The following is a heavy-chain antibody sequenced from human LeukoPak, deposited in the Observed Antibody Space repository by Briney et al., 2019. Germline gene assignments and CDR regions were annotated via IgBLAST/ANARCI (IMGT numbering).Heavy chain of an antibody. Sequence: GASVKVSCKASGYTFTGYYIHWVRQAPGQGLEWMGWINPNSGGTNYAQKFQGRVTMTRDTSISTAYMELSRLRSDDTAVYYCARSWSRWGVGLADYWGQGTLVTVSS. V-gene: IGHV1-2*02. D-gene: IGHD3-16*01. CDR1: GYTFTGYY. CDR2: INPNSGGT. J-gene: IGHJ4*02. CDR3: ARSWSRWGVGLADY.